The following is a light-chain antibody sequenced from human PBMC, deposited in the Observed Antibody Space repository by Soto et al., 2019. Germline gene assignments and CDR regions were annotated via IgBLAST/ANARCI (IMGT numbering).Light chain of an antibody. CDR2: EAS. CDR3: SLYTSENSYV. CDR1: STDFVSYNR. J-gene: IGLJ1*01. Sequence: QSVLTQPPSVSGSPGQSVTISCTGTSTDFVSYNRVSWYQQPPGTAPKLIIYEASNRLSGVSDRFSGSKSGNTASLTISGLQAADEADYYCSLYTSENSYVFGTGTKVTVL. V-gene: IGLV2-18*01.